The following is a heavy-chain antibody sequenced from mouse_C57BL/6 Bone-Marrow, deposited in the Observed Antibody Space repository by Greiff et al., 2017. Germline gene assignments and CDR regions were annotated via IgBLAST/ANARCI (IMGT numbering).Heavy chain of an antibody. CDR1: GYTFTDYY. V-gene: IGHV1-19*01. Sequence: EVQLVESGPVLVKPGASVKMSCKASGYTFTDYYMNWVKQSHGKSLEWIGVINPYNGGTSYNQKFKGKATLTVDTSSSTAYMELNSLTSEDSAVYSCARAGYYYFDYWGQGTTPTVSA. CDR3: ARAGYYYFDY. J-gene: IGHJ2*01. CDR2: INPYNGGT. D-gene: IGHD2-3*01.